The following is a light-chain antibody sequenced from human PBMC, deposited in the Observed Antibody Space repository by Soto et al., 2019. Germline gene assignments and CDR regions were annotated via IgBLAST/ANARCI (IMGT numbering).Light chain of an antibody. CDR2: GAS. Sequence: IVLTQSPGTLSLSPGERVTLSCRASQSVTSTYLAWYQQKPGQAPRLLIYGASSRATGIPDRFSASGTGTDFTLTISRLEPEDFAVYYCQQYSASPRTFGQGTKVDIK. CDR3: QQYSASPRT. J-gene: IGKJ1*01. V-gene: IGKV3-20*01. CDR1: QSVTSTY.